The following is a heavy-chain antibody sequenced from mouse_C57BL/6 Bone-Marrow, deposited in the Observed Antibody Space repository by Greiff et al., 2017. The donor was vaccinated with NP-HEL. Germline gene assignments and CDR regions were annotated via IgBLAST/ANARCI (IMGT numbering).Heavy chain of an antibody. CDR3: TRVIYYGHDGGDWFAY. D-gene: IGHD2-2*01. CDR1: GYTFTSYW. CDR2: IYPGNSDT. Sequence: VHVKQSGTVLARPGASVKMSCKTSGYTFTSYWMHWVKQRPGQGLEWIGAIYPGNSDTSYNQKFKGKAKLTAVTSASTAYMELSSLTNEDAAVYYCTRVIYYGHDGGDWFAYWGQGTLVTVSA. J-gene: IGHJ3*01. V-gene: IGHV1-5*01.